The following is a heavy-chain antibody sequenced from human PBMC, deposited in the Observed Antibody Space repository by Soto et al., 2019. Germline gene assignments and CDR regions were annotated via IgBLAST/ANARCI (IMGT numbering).Heavy chain of an antibody. V-gene: IGHV3-33*01. CDR1: GFSFRSYA. CDR3: ARDTPGYSYPGPHGLDV. D-gene: IGHD5-12*01. CDR2: LWYDGSSE. Sequence: XVCLRLSCAASGFSFRSYAMHWVRQAPGKGLEWLAVLWYDGSSEDYADSVKGRFTVSRDNSKNTLFLQMNSLRAEDTAVYYCARDTPGYSYPGPHGLDVWGQGTSVTVSS. J-gene: IGHJ6*02.